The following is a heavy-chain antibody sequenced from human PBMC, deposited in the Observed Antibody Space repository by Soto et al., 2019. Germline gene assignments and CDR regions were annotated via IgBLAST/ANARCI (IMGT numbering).Heavy chain of an antibody. D-gene: IGHD2-15*01. J-gene: IGHJ3*02. CDR2: IYYSGST. V-gene: IGHV4-59*01. CDR1: GGSISSYY. CDR3: ARASVVAAYGAFDI. Sequence: SETLSLTCTVSGGSISSYYWSWIRQPPGKGLEWIGYIYYSGSTNYNPSLKSRVTISVDTSKTQFSLKLSSVTAADTAVYYCARASVVAAYGAFDIWGQGTMVTVSS.